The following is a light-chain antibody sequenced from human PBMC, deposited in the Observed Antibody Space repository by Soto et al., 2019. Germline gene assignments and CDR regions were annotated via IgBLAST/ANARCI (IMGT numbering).Light chain of an antibody. CDR2: EVS. Sequence: QSALTQHASVSGSPGQSITISCTGTSSDVGGYNNVSWYQQHPGKAPKLMIYEVSNRPSGVSNRFSGSKSGNTAPHTISGLQAQDESDDYCSSYTSSSIDYVFGTGTKLTVL. CDR1: SSDVGGYNN. CDR3: SSYTSSSIDYV. V-gene: IGLV2-14*01. J-gene: IGLJ1*01.